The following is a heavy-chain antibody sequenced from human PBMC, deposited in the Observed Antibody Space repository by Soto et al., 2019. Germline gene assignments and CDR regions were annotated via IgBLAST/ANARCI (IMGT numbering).Heavy chain of an antibody. D-gene: IGHD3-16*01. V-gene: IGHV3-23*01. Sequence: EVQLLESGGGIVQPGGSLRVSCVASGFTFRNFVMSWVRQAPGKGLEWVSAIRRTGGETFYADSVKGRFTISRDNSKNALYLQMNSLSDEDTALYFCAHNRGWGRVISSRDYWGQGTLVTVSS. CDR3: AHNRGWGRVISSRDY. CDR1: GFTFRNFV. J-gene: IGHJ4*02. CDR2: IRRTGGET.